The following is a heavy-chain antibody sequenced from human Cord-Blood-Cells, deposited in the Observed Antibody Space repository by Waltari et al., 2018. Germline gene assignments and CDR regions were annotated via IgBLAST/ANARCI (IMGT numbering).Heavy chain of an antibody. V-gene: IGHV2-70*01. CDR2: IDLDDDK. Sequence: QVTLREPGPALVKPTQPLTTTSTFAASSLSTSAMCVSWTRQHPGKALEWLALIDLDDDKYYSTSLKTRLTISKDTSKIQVVLTMTNMDPVDTATYYCARIAAANNYYYYGMDVWGQGTTVTVSS. CDR1: ASSLSTSAMC. D-gene: IGHD6-13*01. J-gene: IGHJ6*02. CDR3: ARIAAANNYYYYGMDV.